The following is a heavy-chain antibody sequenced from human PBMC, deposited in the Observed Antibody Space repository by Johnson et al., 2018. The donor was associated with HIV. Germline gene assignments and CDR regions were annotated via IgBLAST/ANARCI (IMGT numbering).Heavy chain of an antibody. CDR2: ITYDGRNK. J-gene: IGHJ3*01. D-gene: IGHD5/OR15-5a*01. CDR3: AKRGDLYDSTASFDAFEV. CDR1: GFTFRSYA. Sequence: QVQLVESGGAVVQPGRSLRVSCAASGFTFRSYAMHWVRQAPGKGLEWVAVITYDGRNKYYADFVKGRFIISRDNSKNMTNLQMNSLRVEDTAVYYCAKRGDLYDSTASFDAFEVWGQGTMVTVSS. V-gene: IGHV3-30*18.